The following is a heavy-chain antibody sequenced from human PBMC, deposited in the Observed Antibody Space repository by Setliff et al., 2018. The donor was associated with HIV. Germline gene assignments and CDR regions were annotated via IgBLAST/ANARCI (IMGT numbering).Heavy chain of an antibody. CDR3: ARLDDFWSGNSRHYYMDV. CDR2: IYPGDSDT. D-gene: IGHD3-3*01. CDR1: GYSFTSYW. Sequence: PGESPKISCKGSGYSFTSYWIGRVRQMPGKGLECMGIIYPGDSDTRYSPSFQGQVTISADMSISTAYLQWSSLKASDTAMYYCARLDDFWSGNSRHYYMDVWGKGTTVTVSS. J-gene: IGHJ6*03. V-gene: IGHV5-51*01.